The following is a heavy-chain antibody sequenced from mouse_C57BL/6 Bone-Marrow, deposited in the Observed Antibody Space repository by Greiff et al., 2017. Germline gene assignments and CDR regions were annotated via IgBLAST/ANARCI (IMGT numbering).Heavy chain of an antibody. CDR2: ILTSIGRT. CDR3: ARQDYNEGCYAMDY. CDR1: DSDVIPLAF. V-gene: IGHV15-2*01. Sequence: QVQLLQSGSELMSPGSSVKLSCKASDSDVIPLAFLCWVRQKPGHGVGWIGGILTSIGRTFYGEMFEDIATFDADTLSNTAYLELSSLTSENSAIYYCARQDYNEGCYAMDYWGQGTSVTVSS. D-gene: IGHD1-1*01. J-gene: IGHJ4*01.